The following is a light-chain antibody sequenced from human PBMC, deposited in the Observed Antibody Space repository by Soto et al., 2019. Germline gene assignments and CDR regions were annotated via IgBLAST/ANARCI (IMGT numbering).Light chain of an antibody. Sequence: EVVLTQSPVTLSLSPGERATLSCRASQSVSSSLAWYQQKPGQAPRLLIYDASSRATGIPARFSGSGSGTDFTLTISSLEPEDFAVYYCHHRGNGITFGQGTRLEIK. CDR2: DAS. CDR1: QSVSSS. V-gene: IGKV3-11*01. J-gene: IGKJ5*01. CDR3: HHRGNGIT.